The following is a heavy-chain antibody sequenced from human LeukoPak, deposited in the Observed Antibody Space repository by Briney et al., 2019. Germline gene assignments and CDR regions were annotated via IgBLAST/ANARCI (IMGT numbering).Heavy chain of an antibody. V-gene: IGHV4-4*07. CDR2: VYDGGRT. J-gene: IGHJ3*02. D-gene: IGHD2-8*02. Sequence: PSETLSLTCIVSGDSIGTYFWNWIRQSAGEGLEWIGHVYDGGRTNYNPSLKGRVTISVDTSRNLFSLRLSSVTAADTAIYYCARGFVETGVVGFDMWGQGTMVTVSS. CDR1: GDSIGTYF. CDR3: ARGFVETGVVGFDM.